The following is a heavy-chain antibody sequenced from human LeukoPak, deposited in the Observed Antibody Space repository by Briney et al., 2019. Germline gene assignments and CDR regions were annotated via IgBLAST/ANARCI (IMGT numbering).Heavy chain of an antibody. CDR2: ISAYNGNT. CDR1: GYSFTNYG. V-gene: IGHV1-18*01. D-gene: IGHD3-22*01. CDR3: ARPPEAYYYDSSGYYLDY. J-gene: IGHJ4*02. Sequence: ASVKVSCKASGYSFTNYGISWVRQAPGQGLEWMGWISAYNGNTNYAQKLQGRVTMTTDTSTSTAYMELRSLRSDDTAVYYCARPPEAYYYDSSGYYLDYWGQGTLVTVSS.